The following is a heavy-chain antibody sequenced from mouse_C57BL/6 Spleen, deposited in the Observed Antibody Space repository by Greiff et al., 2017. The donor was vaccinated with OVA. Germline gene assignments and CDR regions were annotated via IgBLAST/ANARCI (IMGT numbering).Heavy chain of an antibody. Sequence: EVQLQESGPGLVKPSQSLSLTCSVTGYSITSGYYWYWIRQFPGNKLEWMGYISYDGSNNYNPSLKNRNSITRDTSKNQFFLKLNSVTTEDTATYYCARIYYGNYVGYAMDYWGQGTSVTVSS. D-gene: IGHD2-1*01. V-gene: IGHV3-6*01. CDR3: ARIYYGNYVGYAMDY. J-gene: IGHJ4*01. CDR2: ISYDGSN. CDR1: GYSITSGYY.